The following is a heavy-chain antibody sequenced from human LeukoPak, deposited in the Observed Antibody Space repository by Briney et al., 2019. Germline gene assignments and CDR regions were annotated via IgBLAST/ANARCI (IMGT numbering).Heavy chain of an antibody. V-gene: IGHV3-53*01. Sequence: GGSLRLSCAASGFTVSSNYMSWVRQAPGKGLEWVSVIYSGGSTYYADFVKGRFTISRDNSKNTLYLQMNSLRAEDTAVYYCAKCIVATNYYYYYMDVWGKGTTVTVSS. J-gene: IGHJ6*03. CDR3: AKCIVATNYYYYYMDV. D-gene: IGHD5-12*01. CDR1: GFTVSSNY. CDR2: IYSGGST.